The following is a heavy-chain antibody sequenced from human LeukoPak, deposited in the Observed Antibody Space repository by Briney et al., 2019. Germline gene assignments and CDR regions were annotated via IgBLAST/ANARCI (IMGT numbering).Heavy chain of an antibody. Sequence: PSETLSLTCAVYGGSFSGYYWSWIRQPPGKGLEWIGEINHSGSTNYNPSLMSRVTISVDTSKNQFSLKLSSVTAADTAVYYCARGLGAPRGWYYFDYWGQGTLVTVSS. CDR1: GGSFSGYY. V-gene: IGHV4-34*01. CDR2: INHSGST. J-gene: IGHJ4*02. CDR3: ARGLGAPRGWYYFDY.